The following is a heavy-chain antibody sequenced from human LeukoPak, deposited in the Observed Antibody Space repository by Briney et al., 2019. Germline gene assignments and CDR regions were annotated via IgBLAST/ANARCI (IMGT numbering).Heavy chain of an antibody. CDR1: GYTFSDSY. J-gene: IGHJ6*03. CDR3: ARSARHCNNGVCFTDYYIDL. D-gene: IGHD2-8*01. V-gene: IGHV1-2*06. CDR2: INPNSGDP. Sequence: ASVKVSCKASGYTFSDSYIHFVRQAPGQGLEWMGRINPNSGDPNYPQKFQGRVTMTRDTSISTAYMEMNGLTSDDTAVYYCARSARHCNNGVCFTDYYIDLWGKGTTVTVSS.